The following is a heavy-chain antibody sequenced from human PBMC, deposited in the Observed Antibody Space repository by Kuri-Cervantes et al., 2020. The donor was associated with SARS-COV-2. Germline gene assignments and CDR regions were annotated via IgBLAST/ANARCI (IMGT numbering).Heavy chain of an antibody. CDR1: GYTFTGYY. D-gene: IGHD4-11*01. J-gene: IGHJ2*01. CDR3: ARPLYSNYDLVFWYFDL. Sequence: ASVKVSCKASGYTFTGYYMHWVRQAPGQGLEWMGWINPNSGGTNYAQKFQGRVTMTRDTSISTAYMELSRLKASDTAVYYCARPLYSNYDLVFWYFDLWGRGTLVTVSS. V-gene: IGHV1-2*02. CDR2: INPNSGGT.